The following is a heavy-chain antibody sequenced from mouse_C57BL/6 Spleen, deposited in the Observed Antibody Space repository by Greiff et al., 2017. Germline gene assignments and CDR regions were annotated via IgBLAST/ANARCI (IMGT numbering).Heavy chain of an antibody. CDR2: ISSGGSYT. D-gene: IGHD1-1*01. V-gene: IGHV5-6*01. CDR1: GFTFSSYG. J-gene: IGHJ1*03. CDR3: ARHPSITTVVATNFDV. Sequence: EVKVVESGGDLVKPGGSLKLSCAASGFTFSSYGMSWVRQTPDKRLEWVATISSGGSYTYYPDSVKGRFTISRDNAKNTLYLQMSSLKSEDTAMYYCARHPSITTVVATNFDVWGTGTTVTVSS.